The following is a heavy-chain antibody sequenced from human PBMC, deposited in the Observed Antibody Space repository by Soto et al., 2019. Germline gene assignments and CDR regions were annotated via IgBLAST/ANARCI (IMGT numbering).Heavy chain of an antibody. V-gene: IGHV4-39*01. CDR2: IYHTGNA. D-gene: IGHD3-22*01. CDR1: GDSISNSRFY. CDR3: ARDFFDSSDYTTNWFDP. Sequence: SETLSLTCSVSGDSISNSRFYWAWIPQPPGEVLEWIGSIYHTGNAYYNPSLKSRVTISVDTSKNQFSLKLTSVTAADAALYYCARDFFDSSDYTTNWFDPWGQGTLVT. J-gene: IGHJ5*02.